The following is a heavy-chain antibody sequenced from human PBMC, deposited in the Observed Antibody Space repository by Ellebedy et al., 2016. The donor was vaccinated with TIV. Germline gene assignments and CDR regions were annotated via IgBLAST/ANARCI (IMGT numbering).Heavy chain of an antibody. CDR3: ARRVDMTPNGAGNWFDP. CDR2: IDGTGRN. Sequence: SETLSLTXTVSTCSMTSNYLNWIRQSPGKGLEWIGYIDGTGRNNYNPSLASRVTMSIDTSTNQFSLDLRSVTAADTALYYCARRVDMTPNGAGNWFDPWGQGTQVTVSS. D-gene: IGHD2-8*01. V-gene: IGHV4-4*09. J-gene: IGHJ5*02. CDR1: TCSMTSNY.